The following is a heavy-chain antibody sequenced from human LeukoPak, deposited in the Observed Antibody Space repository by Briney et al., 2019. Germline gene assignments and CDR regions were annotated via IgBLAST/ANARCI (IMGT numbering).Heavy chain of an antibody. D-gene: IGHD3-16*01. Sequence: GGSLRLSCAASGFTFSSNWMSWVRQAPGKGLEWLANIKQDGSDKQYVDSVKGRFTISRDNAKNSLYLQMNSLRAEDTAVYYCARGSPLIRYGMDVWGQGTTVTVSS. V-gene: IGHV3-7*03. CDR2: IKQDGSDK. CDR3: ARGSPLIRYGMDV. J-gene: IGHJ6*02. CDR1: GFTFSSNW.